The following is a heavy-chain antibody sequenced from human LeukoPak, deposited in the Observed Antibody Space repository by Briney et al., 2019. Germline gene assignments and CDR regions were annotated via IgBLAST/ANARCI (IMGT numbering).Heavy chain of an antibody. CDR1: GFTLSDHY. Sequence: PGESLRLSCAASGFTLSDHYIDWGPQAPVKGLEWVCRTRNKSNSYPTEDAASVKGLFSSSRDDSENSVYQHINSRKTDDTADYYCSRAKYVSGSGWFDPWGQGTLVTVSS. J-gene: IGHJ5*02. V-gene: IGHV3-72*01. CDR2: TRNKSNSYPT. CDR3: SRAKYVSGSGWFDP. D-gene: IGHD3-10*01.